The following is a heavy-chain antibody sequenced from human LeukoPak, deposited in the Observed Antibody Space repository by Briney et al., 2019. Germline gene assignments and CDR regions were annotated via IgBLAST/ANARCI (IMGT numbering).Heavy chain of an antibody. CDR1: GFTFSNYG. V-gene: IGHV3-30*02. CDR2: IRYDGANK. Sequence: GGSLRLSCAASGFTFSNYGMHWVHQAPGKGLEWVSFIRYDGANKNYADSVKGRFTISRDNSKNTLYLQMNSLRTEDTAVYYCAKEGSDDYWGQGTLVTVSS. J-gene: IGHJ4*02. CDR3: AKEGSDDY.